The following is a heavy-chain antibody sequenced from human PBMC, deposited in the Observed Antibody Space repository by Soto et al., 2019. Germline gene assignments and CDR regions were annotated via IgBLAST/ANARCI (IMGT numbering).Heavy chain of an antibody. D-gene: IGHD3-22*01. CDR3: AKDSGYDTTD. CDR2: LSGSDGRT. CDR1: GFSFSNSG. J-gene: IGHJ4*02. V-gene: IGHV3-23*01. Sequence: EVQLLESGGGLVQPGGSLRLSCVATGFSFSNSGMSWVRQAPGKGLEWISGLSGSDGRTTYADSVKGRFTISRDNYKNTLYLHMESLRVEDTAVYYCAKDSGYDTTDCGQGTLVVVSS.